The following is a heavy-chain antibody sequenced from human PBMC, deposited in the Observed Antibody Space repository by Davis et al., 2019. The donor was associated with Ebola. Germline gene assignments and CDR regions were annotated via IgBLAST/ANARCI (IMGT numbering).Heavy chain of an antibody. Sequence: ASVKVSCKASGYTFTAFFIHWVRQSPGQGLEWMGRIDPKTGAANYLQKFQGRVTMTRDSSIDTAYMELGSLRSDDTAVYYCASAQFPTTSDHWGQGTLVTVSS. V-gene: IGHV1-2*06. J-gene: IGHJ4*02. CDR2: IDPKTGAA. CDR1: GYTFTAFF. CDR3: ASAQFPTTSDH. D-gene: IGHD1-1*01.